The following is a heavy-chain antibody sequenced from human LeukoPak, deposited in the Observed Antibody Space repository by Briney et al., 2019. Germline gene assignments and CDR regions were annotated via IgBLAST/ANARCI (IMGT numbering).Heavy chain of an antibody. D-gene: IGHD4-17*01. V-gene: IGHV1-46*01. CDR2: INPSGGST. J-gene: IGHJ4*02. CDR3: ARDGEYGDPRYYFDY. Sequence: ASVKVSCKASGYTFTSYYMHWVRQAPGQGLEWMGIINPSGGSTSYAQKFQGRVTMARDTSTNTVYMELSSLRSEDTAVYYCARDGEYGDPRYYFDYWGQGTLVTVSS. CDR1: GYTFTSYY.